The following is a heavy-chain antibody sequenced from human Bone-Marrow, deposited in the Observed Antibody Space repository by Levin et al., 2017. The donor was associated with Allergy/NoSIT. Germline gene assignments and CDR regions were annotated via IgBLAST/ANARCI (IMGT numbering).Heavy chain of an antibody. J-gene: IGHJ6*02. CDR2: IYDSGNT. Sequence: SETLSLTCNVSGATIRRGGYYWTWIRQRPGKGLESIGYIYDSGNTYYGPSFNSRVTISKDTSKNQFSLRLTSVTPADTAVYYCATWRRDLGNYYYYYPLDVWGQGTTVTVSS. V-gene: IGHV4-31*03. CDR3: ATWRRDLGNYYYYYPLDV. CDR1: GATIRRGGYY. D-gene: IGHD5-24*01.